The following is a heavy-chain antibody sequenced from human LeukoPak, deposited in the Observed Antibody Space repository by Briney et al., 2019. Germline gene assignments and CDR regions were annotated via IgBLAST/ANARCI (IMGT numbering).Heavy chain of an antibody. CDR3: ARTGSLEQQLVLDY. D-gene: IGHD6-13*01. CDR2: IKQDGSQK. CDR1: GFTFSSYW. V-gene: IGHV3-7*03. J-gene: IGHJ4*02. Sequence: PGGSLGLSCAASGFTFSSYWMSWVRQAPGKGLEWVANIKQDGSQKYYVDSVKGRFTISRDNAKNSLYLQMNSLRAEDTAVYYCARTGSLEQQLVLDYWGQGTLVTVSS.